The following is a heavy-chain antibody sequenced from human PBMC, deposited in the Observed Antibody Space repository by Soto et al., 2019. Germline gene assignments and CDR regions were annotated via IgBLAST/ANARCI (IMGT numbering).Heavy chain of an antibody. V-gene: IGHV1-2*02. Sequence: QVRLVQSGAEVKEPGDSVRVSCEASGYTFTAYHIHWVRQAPGQGLEWMGWINPKFGDTGYAQDFQGRVSMTSDMVISKGLMELSRLTSDDTAIYYCARNMDYYYGRGSGNGHGVWGQGTTVTVFS. D-gene: IGHD3-10*02. J-gene: IGHJ6*02. CDR3: ARNMDYYYGRGSGNGHGV. CDR2: INPKFGDT. CDR1: GYTFTAYH.